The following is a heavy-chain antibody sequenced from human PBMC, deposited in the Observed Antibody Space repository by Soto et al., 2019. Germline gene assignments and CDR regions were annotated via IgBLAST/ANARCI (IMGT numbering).Heavy chain of an antibody. J-gene: IGHJ6*02. CDR3: ARGPRGYCSSTSCYTSYYYYYGMDV. Sequence: ASVKVSCKASGGTFSSYAISWVRQAPGQGLEWMGGIIPTFGTANYAQKFQGRVTITADESTSTAYMELSSLRSEDTAVYYCARGPRGYCSSTSCYTSYYYYYGMDVWGQGTTVTVSS. CDR2: IIPTFGTA. D-gene: IGHD2-2*02. CDR1: GGTFSSYA. V-gene: IGHV1-69*13.